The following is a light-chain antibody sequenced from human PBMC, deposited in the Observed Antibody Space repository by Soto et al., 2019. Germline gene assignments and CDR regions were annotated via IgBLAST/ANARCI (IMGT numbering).Light chain of an antibody. CDR1: GSNIGAGYD. V-gene: IGLV1-40*01. Sequence: QSALTQPPSVSGAPGKMLTISCTGSGSNIGAGYDVDWYQQRPGTAPKLLIFGNINRPSGVPDRFSGSKSGTSASLAITGLQAGDEGDYYCKSYDSTLSARYVFGTGTKVTVL. CDR2: GNI. J-gene: IGLJ1*01. CDR3: KSYDSTLSARYV.